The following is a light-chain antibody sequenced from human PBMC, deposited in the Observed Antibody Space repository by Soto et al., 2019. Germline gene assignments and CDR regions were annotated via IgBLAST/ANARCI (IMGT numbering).Light chain of an antibody. V-gene: IGKV4-1*01. CDR3: HQYSSTPPA. J-gene: IGKJ1*01. CDR1: QSILYSSNNKNY. Sequence: DIVMTQSPDSLAVSLGERATINCKSSQSILYSSNNKNYLAWYQQRPGQPPKLLIHWASTRESGVPDRFSGSESGTDFTLTVSSLQAEDVAVYYCHQYSSTPPAFGQGTKVEIK. CDR2: WAS.